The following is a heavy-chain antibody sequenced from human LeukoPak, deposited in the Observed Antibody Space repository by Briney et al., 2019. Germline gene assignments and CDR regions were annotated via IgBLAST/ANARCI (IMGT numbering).Heavy chain of an antibody. CDR2: ISGSGGST. CDR3: AKDGYSDSSGYYGY. J-gene: IGHJ4*02. D-gene: IGHD3-22*01. V-gene: IGHV3-23*01. CDR1: GFTFSSYA. Sequence: PGGSLRLSCAASGFTFSSYAMSWVRQAPGKGLGWVSAISGSGGSTDYADSVKGRFTISRDNSKNTLYLQMNSLRAEDTAVYYCAKDGYSDSSGYYGYWGQGTLVTVSS.